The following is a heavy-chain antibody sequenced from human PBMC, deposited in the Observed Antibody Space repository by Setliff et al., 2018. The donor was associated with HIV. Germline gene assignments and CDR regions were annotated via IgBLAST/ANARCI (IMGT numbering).Heavy chain of an antibody. V-gene: IGHV4-59*11. CDR1: GVSISSHY. Sequence: SETLSLTCNVSGVSISSHYWSWIRQPPGKGLEWIGTLYHAGSTSYNSSLKSRVTISGDTSKNLFSLKVSSVTAADTAVYYCASMERGSGFSNRNYFDYWGQGTQVTVS. CDR2: LYHAGST. CDR3: ASMERGSGFSNRNYFDY. J-gene: IGHJ4*02. D-gene: IGHD6-19*01.